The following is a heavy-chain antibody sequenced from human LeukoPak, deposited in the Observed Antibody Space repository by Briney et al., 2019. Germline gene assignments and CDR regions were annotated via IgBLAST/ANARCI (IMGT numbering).Heavy chain of an antibody. Sequence: PSETLSLTCTVSGGSISSSSYYWGWIRQPPGKGLEWIGSIYYSGSTYYNPSLKSRVTISVDTSKNQFSLKLSSVTAADTAVYYCARGEKHYYDSSGRPVDIWGQGTMVTVSS. D-gene: IGHD3-22*01. J-gene: IGHJ3*02. CDR2: IYYSGST. CDR1: GGSISSSSYY. CDR3: ARGEKHYYDSSGRPVDI. V-gene: IGHV4-39*07.